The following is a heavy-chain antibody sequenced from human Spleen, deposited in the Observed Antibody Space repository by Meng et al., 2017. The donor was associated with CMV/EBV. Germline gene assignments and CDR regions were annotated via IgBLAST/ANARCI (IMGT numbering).Heavy chain of an antibody. D-gene: IGHD2/OR15-2a*01. J-gene: IGHJ4*02. CDR1: GFTFSSHS. CDR2: ISSSSSYI. V-gene: IGHV3-21*01. Sequence: GESQKISCAASGFTFSSHSMNWVRQAPGKGLEWVSSISSSSSYIYYADSVKGRFTISRYNSKNTLYLQMNSLRAENTAVYYCAKCCRWGIKSYYFDYWGQGTLVTVSS. CDR3: AKCCRWGIKSYYFDY.